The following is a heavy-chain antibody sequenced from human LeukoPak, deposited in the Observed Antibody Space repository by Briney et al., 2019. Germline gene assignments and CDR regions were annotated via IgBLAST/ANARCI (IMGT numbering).Heavy chain of an antibody. D-gene: IGHD3-10*01. Sequence: SETLSLTCTVSGGSISSSSYYWGWIRQPPGKGLEWIGSIYYSGSTYYNPSLKSRVTISVDTSKNQFSLKLSSVTAADTAVYYCARQISMVRGIPHYYMDVWGKGTTVTVSS. V-gene: IGHV4-39*01. CDR1: GGSISSSSYY. J-gene: IGHJ6*03. CDR3: ARQISMVRGIPHYYMDV. CDR2: IYYSGST.